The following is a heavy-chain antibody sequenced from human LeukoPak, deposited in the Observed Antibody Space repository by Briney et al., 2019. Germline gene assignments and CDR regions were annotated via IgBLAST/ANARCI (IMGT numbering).Heavy chain of an antibody. J-gene: IGHJ4*02. V-gene: IGHV1-8*01. CDR3: ARGKIMFVGYYDSSVSLDY. D-gene: IGHD3-22*01. CDR1: GYTFTSYD. CDR2: MNPNSGNT. Sequence: ASVKVSCKASGYTFTSYDINWVRQATGQGPEWMGWMNPNSGNTGYAQKFQGRVTMTRNTSISTAYMELSSLRSEDTAVYYCARGKIMFVGYYDSSVSLDYWGQGTLVTVSS.